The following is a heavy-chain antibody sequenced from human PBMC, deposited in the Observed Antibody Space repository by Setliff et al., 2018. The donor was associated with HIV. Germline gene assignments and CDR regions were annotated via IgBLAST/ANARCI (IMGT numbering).Heavy chain of an antibody. Sequence: PSETLSLTCTVSGGSINNFYWSWIRQPPGKGLEWIGYISTSGSTKYNPSLKSRVTVLVDPSNNQFSLKLNSVTAADTAVYYCARHGTWNSQRFHFDYWGQGTPVTVSS. CDR1: GGSINNFY. CDR3: ARHGTWNSQRFHFDY. J-gene: IGHJ4*02. CDR2: ISTSGST. V-gene: IGHV4-4*09. D-gene: IGHD1-7*01.